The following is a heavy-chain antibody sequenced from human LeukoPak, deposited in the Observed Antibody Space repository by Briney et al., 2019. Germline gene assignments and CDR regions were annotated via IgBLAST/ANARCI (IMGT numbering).Heavy chain of an antibody. D-gene: IGHD3-22*01. V-gene: IGHV1-18*01. CDR3: ARDGHRRYYYESSDYRFDY. CDR1: GYTFTSYG. Sequence: ASVKVSCKASGYTFTSYGISWVRQAPGQGLEWMGWISAYNGNTNYVQKLQGRVAMTIDTSTSTVYMELRSLRSDDTAVYYCARDGHRRYYYESSDYRFDYWGQGTLGTVSS. CDR2: ISAYNGNT. J-gene: IGHJ4*02.